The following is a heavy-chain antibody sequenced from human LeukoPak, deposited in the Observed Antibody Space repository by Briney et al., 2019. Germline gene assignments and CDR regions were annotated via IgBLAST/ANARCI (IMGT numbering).Heavy chain of an antibody. Sequence: SETLSLTCTVSGGSISSSSYYWGWIRQPPGKGLEWIGSIYYSGSTYYNPSLKSRVTISVDTSKNQFSLKLSSVTAADTAVYYCARGGGLRYFDWLLLGYWGQGTLVTVSS. V-gene: IGHV4-39*01. J-gene: IGHJ4*02. CDR3: ARGGGLRYFDWLLLGY. D-gene: IGHD3-9*01. CDR1: GGSISSSSYY. CDR2: IYYSGST.